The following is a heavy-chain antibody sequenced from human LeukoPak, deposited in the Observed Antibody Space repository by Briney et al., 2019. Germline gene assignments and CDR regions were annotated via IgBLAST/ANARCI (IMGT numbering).Heavy chain of an antibody. CDR3: ARGGTRAHYCYYMDV. CDR2: IIPIFGTA. Sequence: GASVKVSCKASGGTFSSYAISWVRQAPGQGLEWMGGIIPIFGTANYAQKFQGRVTITTDESTSTAYMELSSLRSEDTAVYYCARGGTRAHYCYYMDVWGKGTTVTVSS. V-gene: IGHV1-69*05. CDR1: GGTFSSYA. J-gene: IGHJ6*03. D-gene: IGHD1/OR15-1a*01.